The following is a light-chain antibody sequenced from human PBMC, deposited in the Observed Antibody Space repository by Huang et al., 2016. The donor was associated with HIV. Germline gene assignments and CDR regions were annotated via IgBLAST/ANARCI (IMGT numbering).Light chain of an antibody. J-gene: IGKJ2*01. CDR2: GAS. CDR3: QQYNNWPPWYT. CDR1: QSVSSN. V-gene: IGKV3-15*01. Sequence: EIVMTQSPATLSVSPGERATLSCRASQSVSSNLAWDQQKPGQAPRHLIYGASTRATGIPARFSGSGSGTEFTLTISSLQSEDFAVYYCQQYNNWPPWYTFGQGTKLEIK.